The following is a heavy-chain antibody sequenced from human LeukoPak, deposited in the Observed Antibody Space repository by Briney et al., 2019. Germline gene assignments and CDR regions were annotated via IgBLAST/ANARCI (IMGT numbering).Heavy chain of an antibody. CDR2: INHSGST. J-gene: IGHJ4*02. CDR3: ARQARSLSNWGTHPFGY. D-gene: IGHD7-27*01. Sequence: SETLSLTCAVYGGSFSGYYWSWIRQPPGKGLEWIGEINHSGSTNYNPSLKSRVTISVDTSKNQFSLKLSSVTAADTAVYYCARQARSLSNWGTHPFGYWGQGTLVTVSS. CDR1: GGSFSGYY. V-gene: IGHV4-34*01.